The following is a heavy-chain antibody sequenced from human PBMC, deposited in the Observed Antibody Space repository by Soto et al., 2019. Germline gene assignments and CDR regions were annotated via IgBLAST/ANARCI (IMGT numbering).Heavy chain of an antibody. CDR2: IDPSDSYT. J-gene: IGHJ6*02. D-gene: IGHD6-13*01. CDR3: ARQEIAAATTYYYYYGMDV. Sequence: PGESLKISCKGSGYSFTSYWISWVRQMPGKGLEWMGRIDPSDSYTNYSPSFQGHVTISADKSISTAYLQWSSLKASDTAMYYCARQEIAAATTYYYYYGMDVWGQGTTVTVSS. V-gene: IGHV5-10-1*01. CDR1: GYSFTSYW.